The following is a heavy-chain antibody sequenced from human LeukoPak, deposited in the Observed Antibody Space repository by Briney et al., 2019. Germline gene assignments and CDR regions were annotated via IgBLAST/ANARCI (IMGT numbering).Heavy chain of an antibody. V-gene: IGHV3-21*01. D-gene: IGHD3-3*01. CDR3: ARGGMVTIFGVADY. Sequence: GGSLRLSCAAPGFTFSRDSMNRVRQAPGKGLEWVSSISSSSSYIYYADSVKGRFTISRDNAKNSLYLQMNSLRAEDTAVYYCARGGMVTIFGVADYWGQGTLVTVSS. J-gene: IGHJ4*02. CDR2: ISSSSSYI. CDR1: GFTFSRDS.